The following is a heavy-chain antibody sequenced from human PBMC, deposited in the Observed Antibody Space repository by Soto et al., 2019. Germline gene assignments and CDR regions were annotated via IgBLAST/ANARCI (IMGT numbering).Heavy chain of an antibody. CDR1: GYALTELS. CDR2: FDPEDGET. Sequence: ASVKVSCKVSGYALTELSMHWVRQAPGKGLEWMGGFDPEDGETIYAQKFQGRVTMTEDTSTDTAYMELSSLRSEDTAVYYCATVVPYDILPTSGYYMDVWGKGTTVTVSS. D-gene: IGHD3-9*01. V-gene: IGHV1-24*01. J-gene: IGHJ6*03. CDR3: ATVVPYDILPTSGYYMDV.